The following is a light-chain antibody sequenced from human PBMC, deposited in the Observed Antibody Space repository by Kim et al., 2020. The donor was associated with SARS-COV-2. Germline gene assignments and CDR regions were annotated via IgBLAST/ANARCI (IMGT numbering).Light chain of an antibody. Sequence: SPGERATLSCRASQSVSSNLVWCQQKTARPPSRLIYDGASRSTSSIASFSGSSAATTVILTISSMQDEEDAAKYCRQQYGTSLLTFGGGTKVDIK. V-gene: IGKV3-15*01. J-gene: IGKJ4*01. CDR1: QSVSSN. CDR3: RQQYGTSLLT. CDR2: DGA.